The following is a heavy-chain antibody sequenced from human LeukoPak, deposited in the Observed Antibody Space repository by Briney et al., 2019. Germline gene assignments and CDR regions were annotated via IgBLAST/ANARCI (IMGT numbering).Heavy chain of an antibody. V-gene: IGHV1-18*01. CDR2: INPQKTNT. D-gene: IGHD4/OR15-4a*01. CDR1: GYTFSSYG. Sequence: ASVKVSCKASGYTFSSYGINWVRLACGRGPEYMASINPQKTNTNYAQKFQGRVTVTADTSTNTAYMEVRSLRSDDTAIYYCARRKYGADYNGMDVWGQGTTVTVSS. J-gene: IGHJ6*02. CDR3: ARRKYGADYNGMDV.